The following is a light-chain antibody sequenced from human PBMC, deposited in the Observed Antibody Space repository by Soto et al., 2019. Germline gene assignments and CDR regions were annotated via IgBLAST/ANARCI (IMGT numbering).Light chain of an antibody. CDR2: DAS. CDR3: QQRSNWPLT. V-gene: IGKV3-11*01. Sequence: EIELTQSPAPLSWSPGERATLSCRASQSVSSYLAWYQQKPGQAPRLLIYDASNRATGIPARFSGSGSGTDFTLTISSLEPEDFAVYYCQQRSNWPLTFGGGTKVDIK. CDR1: QSVSSY. J-gene: IGKJ4*01.